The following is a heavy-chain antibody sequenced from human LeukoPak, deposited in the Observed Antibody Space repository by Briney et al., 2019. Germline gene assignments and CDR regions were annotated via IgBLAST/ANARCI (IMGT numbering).Heavy chain of an antibody. CDR2: IFYDGSNK. J-gene: IGHJ4*02. CDR3: ARGSGYLETFDY. V-gene: IGHV3-30*04. Sequence: GGSLILSCSAPGFIFISYAMHWVRQAPAKVLGGGEAIFYDGSNKYYEDSVKGRFTISRDNSKNTLYLQMNSLRAEDTAVYYCARGSGYLETFDYWGQGTLVTVSS. CDR1: GFIFISYA. D-gene: IGHD3-22*01.